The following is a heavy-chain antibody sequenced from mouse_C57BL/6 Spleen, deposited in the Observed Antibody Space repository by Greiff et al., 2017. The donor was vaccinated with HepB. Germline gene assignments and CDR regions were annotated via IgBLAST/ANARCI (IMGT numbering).Heavy chain of an antibody. CDR3: ARTTVVEGGYFDY. J-gene: IGHJ2*01. Sequence: EVKLVESGGGLVQPGGSLSLSCAASGFTFTDYYMSWVRQPPGKALEWLGFIRNKANGYTTEYSASVEGRFTISRDNSQSILYLQMNALRAEDSATYYCARTTVVEGGYFDYWGQGTTLTVSS. CDR1: GFTFTDYY. V-gene: IGHV7-3*01. CDR2: IRNKANGYTT. D-gene: IGHD1-1*01.